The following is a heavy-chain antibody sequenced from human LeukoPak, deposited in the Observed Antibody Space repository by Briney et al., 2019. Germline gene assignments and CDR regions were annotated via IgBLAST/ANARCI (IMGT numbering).Heavy chain of an antibody. CDR2: INPSGGST. D-gene: IGHD3-10*01. Sequence: ASVKVSCKASGYTFTSYYMHWVRQAPGQGLEWMGIINPSGGSTSYAQKFQGRVTMTRDTSTSTVYMELSSLRSEDTAVYYCAAHYGSGSYYGDAFDIWGQGTMVTVSS. J-gene: IGHJ3*02. V-gene: IGHV1-46*01. CDR3: AAHYGSGSYYGDAFDI. CDR1: GYTFTSYY.